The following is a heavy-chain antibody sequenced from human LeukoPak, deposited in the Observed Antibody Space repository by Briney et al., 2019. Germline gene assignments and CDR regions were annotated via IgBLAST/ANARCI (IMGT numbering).Heavy chain of an antibody. J-gene: IGHJ4*02. CDR2: INPNSVDT. CDR1: GYMFTGYY. V-gene: IGHV1-2*02. CDR3: ARAGRGYSGYDLGDY. Sequence: ASVKVSCQAPGYMFTGYYIYWVRQAPGQGLEWVGFINPNSVDTNYGQKFQGRVTMTRDTSISTAYMELSRLRSDDTAVYYCARAGRGYSGYDLGDYWGQGTLVTVSS. D-gene: IGHD5-12*01.